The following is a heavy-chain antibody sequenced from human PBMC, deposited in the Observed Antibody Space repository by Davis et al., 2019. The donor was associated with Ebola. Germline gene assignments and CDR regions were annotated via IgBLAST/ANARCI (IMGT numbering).Heavy chain of an antibody. D-gene: IGHD6-19*01. Sequence: PSETLSLTCTVSGGPINSYYWSWIRQPPGKGLEWIGYIYYSGSTNYNPSLKSRLTISVDKSKKQFSLKLTSATPADTAVYYCARGGVEYHSGWYWLHPLGQGTLVTVSS. CDR1: GGPINSYY. J-gene: IGHJ5*02. CDR3: ARGGVEYHSGWYWLHP. CDR2: IYYSGST. V-gene: IGHV4-59*01.